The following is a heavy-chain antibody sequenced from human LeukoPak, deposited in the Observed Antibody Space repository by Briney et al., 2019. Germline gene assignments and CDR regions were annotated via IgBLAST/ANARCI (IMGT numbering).Heavy chain of an antibody. CDR3: ARLPAPSGWFYFDP. V-gene: IGHV3-7*03. J-gene: IGHJ5*02. Sequence: PGGSLRLSCVASGFTFSTSWMSWVRQAPGKGLEWVANIKQDESEKYYVDSVKGRFTVSRDNAKNSLYLQMDSLRAEDTAMYYCARLPAPSGWFYFDPWGQGTLVTVSS. CDR2: IKQDESEK. D-gene: IGHD6-19*01. CDR1: GFTFSTSW.